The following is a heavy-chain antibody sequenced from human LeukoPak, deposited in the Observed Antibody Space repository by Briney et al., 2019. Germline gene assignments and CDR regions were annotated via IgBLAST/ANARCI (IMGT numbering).Heavy chain of an antibody. Sequence: GGSLRLSCVASGFTVSTTYMGWVRQAPGKGLEWVSVISGSGGSTYYADSVKGRFTISRDNSKNTLYLQMNSLRAEDTAVYYCAKDLYSSSWYGFDYWGQGTLVTVSS. CDR1: GFTVSTTY. D-gene: IGHD6-13*01. CDR3: AKDLYSSSWYGFDY. CDR2: ISGSGGST. V-gene: IGHV3-23*01. J-gene: IGHJ4*02.